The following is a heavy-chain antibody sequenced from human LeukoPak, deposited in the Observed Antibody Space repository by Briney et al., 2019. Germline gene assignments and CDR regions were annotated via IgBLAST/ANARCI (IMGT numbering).Heavy chain of an antibody. D-gene: IGHD4-23*01. V-gene: IGHV3-30*02. CDR1: GFTFSSYG. CDR2: IRYDGSQK. J-gene: IGHJ2*01. Sequence: GGSLRLSCGASGFTFSSYGTHWVRQAPGKGLEWVAFIRYDGSQKYYADSVKGRFTISRDNSKNTLHLQMNSLRAEDTAVYYCAKNNDYGGSYWYFDLWGRGTLVTVSS. CDR3: AKNNDYGGSYWYFDL.